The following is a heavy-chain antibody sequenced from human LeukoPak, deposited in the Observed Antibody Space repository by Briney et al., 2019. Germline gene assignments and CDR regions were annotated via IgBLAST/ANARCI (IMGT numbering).Heavy chain of an antibody. CDR3: ARGRYCSSTSCDFDY. V-gene: IGHV3-48*04. Sequence: GGSLRLSCAASGFTFSSYSMNWVRQAPGKGLEWVPYISSSSSTIYYADSVKGRFTISRDNAKNSLYLQMNSLRAEDTAVYYCARGRYCSSTSCDFDYWGQGTLITVSS. CDR1: GFTFSSYS. J-gene: IGHJ4*02. D-gene: IGHD2-2*01. CDR2: ISSSSSTI.